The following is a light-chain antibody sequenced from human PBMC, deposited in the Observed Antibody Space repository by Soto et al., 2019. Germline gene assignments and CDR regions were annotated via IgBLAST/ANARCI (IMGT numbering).Light chain of an antibody. J-gene: IGKJ2*01. CDR3: QQYGNSPYT. CDR2: GAS. Sequence: EIVLTQSPGTLSLSPGEIATLSCRASQSVSSSYLAWYQQKPGQAPRLLIYGASSRATGIPDRFSGSGSGTDFTLSISRLEPKDFAVYYCQQYGNSPYTFGQGTKLEIK. CDR1: QSVSSSY. V-gene: IGKV3-20*01.